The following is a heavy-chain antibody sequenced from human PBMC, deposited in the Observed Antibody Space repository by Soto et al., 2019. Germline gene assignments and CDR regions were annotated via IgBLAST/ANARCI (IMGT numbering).Heavy chain of an antibody. Sequence: EVQLLESGGGLVQPGGSLRLSCAASGFTLSSYAMNWVRQAPGKGLEWVSGISGSGISTYYADSVKGRFTISRDNSKNTVYLQMNSLRAEDTAIYYCAKDQVEVVTATGLDYWGQGTLVTVSS. CDR3: AKDQVEVVTATGLDY. CDR1: GFTLSSYA. J-gene: IGHJ4*02. V-gene: IGHV3-23*01. CDR2: ISGSGIST. D-gene: IGHD2-21*02.